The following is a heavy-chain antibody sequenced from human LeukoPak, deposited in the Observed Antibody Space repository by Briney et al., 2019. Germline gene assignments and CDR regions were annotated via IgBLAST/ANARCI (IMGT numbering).Heavy chain of an antibody. Sequence: NPPETLSLTCTVSGGSISSGGYYWSWIRQHPGKGLEWIGYIYYSGSTYYNPSLKSRVTISVDTSKNQFSLKLSSVTAADTAVYYCARGYDILTGPTPYYYGMDVWGQGTTVTVSS. D-gene: IGHD3-9*01. V-gene: IGHV4-31*03. CDR2: IYYSGST. CDR1: GGSISSGGYY. J-gene: IGHJ6*02. CDR3: ARGYDILTGPTPYYYGMDV.